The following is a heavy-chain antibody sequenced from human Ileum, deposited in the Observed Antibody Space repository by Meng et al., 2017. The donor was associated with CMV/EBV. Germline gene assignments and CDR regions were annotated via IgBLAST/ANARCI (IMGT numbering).Heavy chain of an antibody. V-gene: IGHV3-30*04. Sequence: GESLKISCAASGFAFSSDAVHWVRQAPGKGLEWVAVISYDGNYKYYADSVKGRFTISRDNSENTLYLQMNSLRVEDTAVYYCARGHGYDPYFDYWGQGTLVTVSS. CDR1: GFAFSSDA. CDR2: ISYDGNYK. J-gene: IGHJ4*02. CDR3: ARGHGYDPYFDY. D-gene: IGHD5-12*01.